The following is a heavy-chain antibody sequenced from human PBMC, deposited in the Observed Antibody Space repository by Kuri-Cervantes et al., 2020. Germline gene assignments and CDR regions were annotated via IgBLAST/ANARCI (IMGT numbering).Heavy chain of an antibody. CDR1: GFTFSSYA. V-gene: IGHV3-13*01. Sequence: GESLKISCAASGFTFSSYAMSWVRQATGKGLEWVSAIGTAGDTYYPGSVKGRFTISRDNAKNSLHLQMNSLRAEDTAVYYCARAYTSGLDYWGQGTLVTVSS. CDR2: IGTAGDT. J-gene: IGHJ4*02. CDR3: ARAYTSGLDY. D-gene: IGHD6-19*01.